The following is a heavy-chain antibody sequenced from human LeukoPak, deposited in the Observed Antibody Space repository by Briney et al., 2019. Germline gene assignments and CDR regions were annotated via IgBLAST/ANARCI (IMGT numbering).Heavy chain of an antibody. V-gene: IGHV4-59*08. CDR1: GGSISSYY. CDR3: ARSYSNSGYYYYGMDV. Sequence: PSETLSLTCTVSGGSISSYYWSWIRQPPGKGLEWIGYIYYSGSTDYNPSLKSRVTISLDTSKNRFSLKLTSVTAADTAVYHCARSYSNSGYYYYGMDVWGQGTTVTVSS. J-gene: IGHJ6*02. D-gene: IGHD4-4*01. CDR2: IYYSGST.